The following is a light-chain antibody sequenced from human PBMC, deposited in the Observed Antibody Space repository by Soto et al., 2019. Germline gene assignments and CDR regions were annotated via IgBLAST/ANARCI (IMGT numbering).Light chain of an antibody. CDR1: QSVSGTY. Sequence: EAVLTQSPGTLSVSPGERATLSCRASQSVSGTYIAWYQQKPGQAPRLLIYGASTRATGIPGRFSGSGSGTDFTLTIHRLEPEDFAVYYCLHYGSSPRTFGPGTKVEI. V-gene: IGKV3-20*01. CDR2: GAS. J-gene: IGKJ1*01. CDR3: LHYGSSPRT.